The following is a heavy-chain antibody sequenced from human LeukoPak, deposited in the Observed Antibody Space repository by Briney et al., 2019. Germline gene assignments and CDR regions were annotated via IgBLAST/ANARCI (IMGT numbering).Heavy chain of an antibody. CDR1: GLSISTCY. V-gene: IGHV4-59*01. CDR3: ARAGGGNTAMDLDY. D-gene: IGHD5-18*01. Sequence: SETLSLTCTVSGLSISTCYWSWIRQSPGKGLEWIGYILYSGRTSYNPSLKSRVTISIDTSTNQFSLILKSVTAADTAVYYCARAGGGNTAMDLDYWGQGTLVTVSS. J-gene: IGHJ4*02. CDR2: ILYSGRT.